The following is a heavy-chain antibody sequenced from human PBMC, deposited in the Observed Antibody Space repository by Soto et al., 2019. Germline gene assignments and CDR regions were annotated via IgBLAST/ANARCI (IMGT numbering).Heavy chain of an antibody. CDR2: INAGNGNT. CDR3: ARAEDFWSWNWFDP. V-gene: IGHV1-3*01. J-gene: IGHJ5*02. CDR1: GYTFTSYA. Sequence: RASVKVSCKASGYTFTSYAMHWVRQAPGQRLEWMGWINAGNGNTKYSQQFQGRVTITRDTSASTAYMELSSLRSEDTAVYYCARAEDFWSWNWFDPWGQGTLVTVSS. D-gene: IGHD3-3*01.